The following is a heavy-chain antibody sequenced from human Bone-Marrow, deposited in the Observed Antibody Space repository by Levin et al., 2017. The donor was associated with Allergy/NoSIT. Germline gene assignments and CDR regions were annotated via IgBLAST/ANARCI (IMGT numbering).Heavy chain of an antibody. J-gene: IGHJ4*02. Sequence: SETLSLTCTVSGYSMTSGYYWGWIRQPPGKGLEWIGNVYDRGLTYYNPSLKSRLTISVDTSKNQFSLKLTSVTAADTAVYYCARDRALAGSALDHWGQGTLVTVSS. D-gene: IGHD1-26*01. CDR3: ARDRALAGSALDH. V-gene: IGHV4-38-2*02. CDR1: GYSMTSGYY. CDR2: VYDRGLT.